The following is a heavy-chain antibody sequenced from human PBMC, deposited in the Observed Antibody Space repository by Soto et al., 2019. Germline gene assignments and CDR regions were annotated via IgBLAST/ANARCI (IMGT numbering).Heavy chain of an antibody. D-gene: IGHD3-9*01. CDR1: GFTFSSYA. CDR2: ISGSGGST. Sequence: PVGSLRLSCAASGFTFSSYAMSWVRQAPGKGLEWVSAISGSGGSTYYADSVKGRFTISRDNSKNTLYLQMNSLRAEDTAVYYCAKDRFSRRWTGSNWFDPWGQGTLVTVSS. CDR3: AKDRFSRRWTGSNWFDP. V-gene: IGHV3-23*01. J-gene: IGHJ5*02.